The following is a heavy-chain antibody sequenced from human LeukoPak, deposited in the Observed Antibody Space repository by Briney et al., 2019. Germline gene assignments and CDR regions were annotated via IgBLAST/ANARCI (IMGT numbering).Heavy chain of an antibody. CDR1: GFTFSSCS. CDR2: ISSSSSTI. J-gene: IGHJ4*02. V-gene: IGHV3-48*02. Sequence: PGGSLRLSCAVSGFTFSSCSMNWVRQAPGKGLEWVSYISSSSSTIYYADSVKGRFTISRDNAKNSLYLQMNSLRDEDSVVYYCARDPHIAAAGTIFDYWGQGTLVTVSS. CDR3: ARDPHIAAAGTIFDY. D-gene: IGHD6-13*01.